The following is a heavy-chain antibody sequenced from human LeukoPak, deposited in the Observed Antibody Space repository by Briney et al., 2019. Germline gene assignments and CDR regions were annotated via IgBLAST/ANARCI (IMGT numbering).Heavy chain of an antibody. CDR1: EFTFEAYA. Sequence: PGGSLRLSCAASEFTFEAYAMHWFRKAPGKGLDWGSGISWKSGMLGYADPVKGRSTIPRGNAMNSLYLQMNSLRVEDTALYYCAKDFYRLGEFDAFDNWGQGTMVTVSS. CDR2: ISWKSGML. J-gene: IGHJ3*02. V-gene: IGHV3-9*01. D-gene: IGHD3-16*01. CDR3: AKDFYRLGEFDAFDN.